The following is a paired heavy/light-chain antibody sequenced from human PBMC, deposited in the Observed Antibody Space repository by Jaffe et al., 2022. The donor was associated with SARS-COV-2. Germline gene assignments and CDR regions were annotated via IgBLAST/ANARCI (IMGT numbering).Heavy chain of an antibody. CDR2: IYYSGST. J-gene: IGHJ6*02. CDR3: ARDQYSSSPTYYYYGMDV. D-gene: IGHD6-13*01. Sequence: QVQLQESGPGLVKPSETLSLTCTVSGGSISSYYWSWIRQPPGKGLEWIGYIYYSGSTNYNPSLKSRVTISVDTSKNQFSLKLSSVTAADTAVYYCARDQYSSSPTYYYYGMDVWGQGTTVTVSS. V-gene: IGHV4-59*01. CDR1: GGSISSYY.
Light chain of an antibody. CDR3: MQGTHWPPG. Sequence: DVVMTQSPLSLPVTLGQPASISCRSSQSLVYSDGNTYLNWFQQRPGQSPRRLIYKVSNRDSGVPDRFSGSGSGTDFTLKISRVEAEDVGVYYCMQGTHWPPGFGPGTKVDIK. CDR1: QSLVYSDGNTY. J-gene: IGKJ3*01. V-gene: IGKV2-30*01. CDR2: KVS.